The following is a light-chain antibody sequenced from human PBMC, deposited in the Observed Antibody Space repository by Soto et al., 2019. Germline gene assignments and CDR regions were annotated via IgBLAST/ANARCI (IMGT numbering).Light chain of an antibody. V-gene: IGKV3-11*01. CDR1: ENVRTF. J-gene: IGKJ1*01. CDR3: HQHSHWPPWT. Sequence: EVVLTQSPATLSLSPGERATLSCRASENVRTFVDWYQQKPGQAPRLLIHGASNRATGIPSRFSGSGSGTDFTLTISNLEPEDFAVYYWHQHSHWPPWTFGQGTRVEI. CDR2: GAS.